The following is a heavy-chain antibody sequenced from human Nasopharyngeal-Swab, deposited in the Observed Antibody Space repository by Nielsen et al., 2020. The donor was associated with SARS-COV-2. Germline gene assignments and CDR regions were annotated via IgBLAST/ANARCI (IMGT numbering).Heavy chain of an antibody. D-gene: IGHD6-19*01. Sequence: SVKLSCKASGYTFTGYYMHWVRQAPGQGLEWMGRINPNSGGTNYAQKFQGRVTMTRDTSISTAYMELSRLRSDDTAVYYCARDPTSVAGTGDYYYGMDVWGQGATVTVSS. V-gene: IGHV1-2*06. J-gene: IGHJ6*02. CDR3: ARDPTSVAGTGDYYYGMDV. CDR2: INPNSGGT. CDR1: GYTFTGYY.